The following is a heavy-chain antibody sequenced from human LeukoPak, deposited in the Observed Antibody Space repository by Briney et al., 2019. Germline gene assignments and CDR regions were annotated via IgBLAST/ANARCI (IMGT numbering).Heavy chain of an antibody. V-gene: IGHV4-59*01. Sequence: SETLSLTCTVSGGSISSYYWSWIRQPPGKGLEWIGYIYYSGSTNYKPSLKSRVTISVDTSKNQFSLKLSSVTAADTAVYYCARSYDSSGRSDYWGQGTLVTVSS. D-gene: IGHD3-22*01. CDR2: IYYSGST. J-gene: IGHJ4*02. CDR1: GGSISSYY. CDR3: ARSYDSSGRSDY.